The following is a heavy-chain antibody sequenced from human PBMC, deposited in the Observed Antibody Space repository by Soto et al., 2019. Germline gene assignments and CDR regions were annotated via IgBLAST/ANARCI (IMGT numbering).Heavy chain of an antibody. Sequence: ASVTVSCKASGYTFTTYGIIWVRQAPGQGLEWLGWINTHNGNTNYAQNLQGRVIMTADTSTSTAYMELRCLRSDDTAIYYCTREGSAPYYYYGMDAWGQGTTVTVS. CDR1: GYTFTTYG. J-gene: IGHJ6*02. V-gene: IGHV1-18*01. CDR2: INTHNGNT. D-gene: IGHD3-10*01. CDR3: TREGSAPYYYYGMDA.